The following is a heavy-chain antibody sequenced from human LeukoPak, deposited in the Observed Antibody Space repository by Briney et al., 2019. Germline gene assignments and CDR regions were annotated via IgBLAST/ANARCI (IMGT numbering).Heavy chain of an antibody. V-gene: IGHV4-34*01. CDR2: INHSGST. Sequence: PSESMSLTCAVYGGSFSVYYWSWISQPPGKGMEWNGEINHSGSTYYNPSLKSRVTISVDTSKNQFSLKLSSVTAADTAVYYCAGYHAYGVTTPPLGYWGQGTLVTVSS. CDR1: GGSFSVYY. D-gene: IGHD4-17*01. CDR3: AGYHAYGVTTPPLGY. J-gene: IGHJ4*02.